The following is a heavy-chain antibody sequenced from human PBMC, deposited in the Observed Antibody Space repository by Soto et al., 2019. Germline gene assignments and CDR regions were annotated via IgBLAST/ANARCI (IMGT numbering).Heavy chain of an antibody. CDR2: ISYDGSNK. D-gene: IGHD3-3*01. CDR3: AREKGFLEWLGGGWSAFDI. CDR1: GFTFSSYA. Sequence: GGSLSLSCAASGFTFSSYAMHWVRQAPGKGLEWVAVISYDGSNKYYADSVKGRFTISRDNSKNTLYLQMNSLRAEDTAVYYCAREKGFLEWLGGGWSAFDIWGQGTMVTVSS. V-gene: IGHV3-30-3*01. J-gene: IGHJ3*02.